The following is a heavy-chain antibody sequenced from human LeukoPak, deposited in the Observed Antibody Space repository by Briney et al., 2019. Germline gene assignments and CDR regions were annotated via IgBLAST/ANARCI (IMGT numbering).Heavy chain of an antibody. CDR1: GGSISGSSYY. CDR3: GKKIAAVLLYSFDC. J-gene: IGHJ4*02. CDR2: IYYSGST. Sequence: PSETLSLTCTASGGSISGSSYYWGWIRQPPGKGLEWIGSIYYSGSTYYNPSLKSRVTISVDTSNNQFSLNLNSVTATDTAVSCWGKKIAAVLLYSFDCGGREPWSPSPQ. D-gene: IGHD6-13*01. V-gene: IGHV4-39*01.